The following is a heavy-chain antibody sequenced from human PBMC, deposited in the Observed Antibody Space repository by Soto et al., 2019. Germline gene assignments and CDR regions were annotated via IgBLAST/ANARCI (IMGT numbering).Heavy chain of an antibody. CDR3: ASNVIQEVVVAATPFAFDI. Sequence: ASVKVSCKASGYTFTSYDINWVRQATGQGLERMGWMNSKSGNTGYAQKFQGRVTMTRNTSISTAYMELSSLRSEDTAVYYCASNVIQEVVVAATPFAFDIWGQGTMVTVSS. CDR1: GYTFTSYD. CDR2: MNSKSGNT. V-gene: IGHV1-8*01. J-gene: IGHJ3*02. D-gene: IGHD2-15*01.